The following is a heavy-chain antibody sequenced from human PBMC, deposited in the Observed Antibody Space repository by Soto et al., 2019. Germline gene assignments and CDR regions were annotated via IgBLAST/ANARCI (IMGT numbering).Heavy chain of an antibody. CDR1: GGSISSSSYH. J-gene: IGHJ4*02. D-gene: IGHD3-3*01. V-gene: IGHV4-39*01. CDR3: ARSTIFGVVIKIFDY. Sequence: TSETLSLTCTVSGGSISSSSYHWGWIRQPPGKGLEWIGSIYYSGSTYYNPSLKSRVTISVDTSKNQFSLKLSSVTAADTAVYYCARSTIFGVVIKIFDYWGQGTLVTVSS. CDR2: IYYSGST.